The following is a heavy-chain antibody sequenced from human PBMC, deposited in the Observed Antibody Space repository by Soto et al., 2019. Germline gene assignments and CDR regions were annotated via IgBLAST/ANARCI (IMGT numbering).Heavy chain of an antibody. CDR2: VIPIFGTA. CDR1: GGTFRNYA. J-gene: IGHJ4*02. D-gene: IGHD5-18*01. Sequence: ASVKVSCKASGGTFRNYAISWVRQAPGQGLEWMGGVIPIFGTANYAQKFQGRVTITADESTSTAYMELNSLRSEDTAVYYCAKIPGYSYGYGLGYYLDHWGQGTLVTVSS. V-gene: IGHV1-69*13. CDR3: AKIPGYSYGYGLGYYLDH.